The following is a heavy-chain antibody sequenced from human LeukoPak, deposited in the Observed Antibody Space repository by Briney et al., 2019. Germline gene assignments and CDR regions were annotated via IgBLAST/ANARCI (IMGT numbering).Heavy chain of an antibody. CDR1: GYTFTTYF. CDR2: INPNSGGT. Sequence: ASVKVSCKASGYTFTTYFMHWLRQAPGQGLEWMGWINPNSGGTNYAQKFQGRVTMTRDTTISTAYMELSSLKSDDTAVYYCAKETYYYDSGSYHHYGMDVWGQGTTVTVSS. J-gene: IGHJ6*02. V-gene: IGHV1-2*02. D-gene: IGHD3-10*01. CDR3: AKETYYYDSGSYHHYGMDV.